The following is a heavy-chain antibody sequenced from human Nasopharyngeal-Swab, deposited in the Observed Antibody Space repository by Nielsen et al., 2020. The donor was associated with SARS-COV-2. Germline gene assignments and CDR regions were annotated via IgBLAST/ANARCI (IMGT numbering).Heavy chain of an antibody. J-gene: IGHJ3*02. CDR2: ISISGSTV. V-gene: IGHV3-48*02. CDR1: GFTCSSYS. Sequence: GESLKISCAASGFTCSSYSMNWVRQAPGKGLEWVSYISISGSTVYHADSVKGRVTISRDNAKNSLYLQMDSLRDEDTAVYYCARSDAFDIWGQGTMVTVSS. CDR3: ARSDAFDI.